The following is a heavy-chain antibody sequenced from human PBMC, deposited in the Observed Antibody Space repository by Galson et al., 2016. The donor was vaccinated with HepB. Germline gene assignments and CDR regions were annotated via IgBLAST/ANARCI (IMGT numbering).Heavy chain of an antibody. Sequence: SLRLSCAASGFPFSSYWMHWVRQAPGKGLEWVSRISGDGSSTGYADSVQGRFTISRDNAKNSLYLQMNSLRNEDTALYYCARDRVSSSGSYYFDYWGQGTPVTVSS. D-gene: IGHD6-19*01. CDR2: ISGDGSST. J-gene: IGHJ4*02. V-gene: IGHV3-74*01. CDR3: ARDRVSSSGSYYFDY. CDR1: GFPFSSYW.